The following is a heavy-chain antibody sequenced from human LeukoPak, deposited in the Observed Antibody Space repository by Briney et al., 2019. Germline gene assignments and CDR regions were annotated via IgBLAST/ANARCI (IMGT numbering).Heavy chain of an antibody. CDR1: GFTFSSYA. V-gene: IGHV3-30-3*01. J-gene: IGHJ4*02. Sequence: PGRSLRLSCAASGFTFSSYAMHWVRQAPGKGLEWVAVISYDGSNKYYADSVKGRFTISRDNSKNTLYLQMNSLRAEDTAVYYCARDNIAAAGTSQIDYWGQGTLVTVSS. D-gene: IGHD6-13*01. CDR3: ARDNIAAAGTSQIDY. CDR2: ISYDGSNK.